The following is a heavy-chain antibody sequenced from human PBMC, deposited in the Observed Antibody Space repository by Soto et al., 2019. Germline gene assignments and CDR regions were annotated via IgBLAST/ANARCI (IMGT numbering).Heavy chain of an antibody. V-gene: IGHV3-21*01. CDR3: SFGRVEARYYFDH. Sequence: PGGSLRLSCAASGFTFSSYSMNWVRQAPGKGLEWVSSISSSSSYIYYADSVKGRFTISRDNAKNSLYLQMNSLRAEDTAVYYCSFGRVEARYYFDHWGQGTLATVSS. D-gene: IGHD6-6*01. CDR2: ISSSSSYI. CDR1: GFTFSSYS. J-gene: IGHJ4*02.